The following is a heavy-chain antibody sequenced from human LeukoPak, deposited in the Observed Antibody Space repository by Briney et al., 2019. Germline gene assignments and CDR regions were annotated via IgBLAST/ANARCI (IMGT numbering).Heavy chain of an antibody. Sequence: GGSLRLSCAASGFTFSSYAMHWVRQAPGKGLEYVSAISSNGGSTYYANSVKGRFTISRDNSKNTLYLQMGSLRAEDMAVYYCAAYGSGSYHYWGQGTLVTVSS. CDR2: ISSNGGST. V-gene: IGHV3-64*01. CDR3: AAYGSGSYHY. D-gene: IGHD3-10*01. J-gene: IGHJ4*02. CDR1: GFTFSSYA.